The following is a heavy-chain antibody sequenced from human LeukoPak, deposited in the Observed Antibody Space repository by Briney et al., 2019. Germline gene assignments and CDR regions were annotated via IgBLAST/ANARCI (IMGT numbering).Heavy chain of an antibody. V-gene: IGHV3-11*01. CDR1: GFTFSDYY. CDR3: VKSRDIFVIGGMDV. D-gene: IGHD3-16*02. J-gene: IGHJ6*02. Sequence: SGGSLRLSCAASGFTFSDYYMSWIRQAPGKGLEWVSYISSSGSTIYYADSVKGRFTISRDNAKNSLYLQMNSLRAEDTAVYYCVKSRDIFVIGGMDVWGQGTTVTVSS. CDR2: ISSSGSTI.